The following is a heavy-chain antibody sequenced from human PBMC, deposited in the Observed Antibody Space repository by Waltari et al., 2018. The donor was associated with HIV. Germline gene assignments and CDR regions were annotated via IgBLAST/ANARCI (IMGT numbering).Heavy chain of an antibody. CDR1: GYTFTVTY. V-gene: IGHV1-2*02. CDR2: INPKSGGT. CDR3: ARGGASTTPRDYNYYGLDV. D-gene: IGHD2-2*01. J-gene: IGHJ6*02. Sequence: QVALVQSGAEVKQPGASVRVSCNASGYTFTVTYINCMRQAPGHGLEWMGWINPKSGGTKHAQKFQGRVTMTRDTSMSTVYMEVSRLTSDDTAVYYCARGGASTTPRDYNYYGLDVWGQGTTVTVSS.